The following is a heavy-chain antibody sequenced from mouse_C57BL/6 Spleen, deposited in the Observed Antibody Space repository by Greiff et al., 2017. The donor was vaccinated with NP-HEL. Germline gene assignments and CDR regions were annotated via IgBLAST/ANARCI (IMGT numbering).Heavy chain of an antibody. J-gene: IGHJ2*01. D-gene: IGHD1-1*01. CDR2: IYPGDGDT. CDR3: ARDYGSSYDFDY. V-gene: IGHV1-82*01. Sequence: VQLQQSGPELVKPGASVKISCKASGYAFSSSWMNWVKQRPGKGLEWIGRIYPGDGDTNYNGKFKGKATLTADKSSSTAYMQLISLTSEDSAVYFCARDYGSSYDFDYWGQGTTLTVSS. CDR1: GYAFSSSW.